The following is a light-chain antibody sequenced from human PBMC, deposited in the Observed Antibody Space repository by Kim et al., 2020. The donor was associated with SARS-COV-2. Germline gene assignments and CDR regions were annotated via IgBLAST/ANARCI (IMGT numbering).Light chain of an antibody. Sequence: WSRGERATLTCRASQSVRSSYLAWYQKKPGQHPRLLIYGASSRATGISDRFSGSGSGTDFTLTISRLEPEDFAVYYCQQYGNSPRTFGQGTKLEI. CDR1: QSVRSSY. CDR3: QQYGNSPRT. J-gene: IGKJ2*02. CDR2: GAS. V-gene: IGKV3-20*01.